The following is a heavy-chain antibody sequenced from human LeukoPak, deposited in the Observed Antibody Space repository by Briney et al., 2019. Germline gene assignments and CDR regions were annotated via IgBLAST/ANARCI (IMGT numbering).Heavy chain of an antibody. CDR3: ARVGEGSRELLWFGELLPPYFDY. Sequence: PGRSLRLSCAASGFTFDDYAMPWVRQAPGKGLEWVSGISWNSGSIGYADSVKGRFTISRDNAKNSLYLQMNSLRAEDTAVYYCARVGEGSRELLWFGELLPPYFDYWGQGTLATVSS. D-gene: IGHD3-10*01. V-gene: IGHV3-9*01. CDR2: ISWNSGSI. CDR1: GFTFDDYA. J-gene: IGHJ4*02.